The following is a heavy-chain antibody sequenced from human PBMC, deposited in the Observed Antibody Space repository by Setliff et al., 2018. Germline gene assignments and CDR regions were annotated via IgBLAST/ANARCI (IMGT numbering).Heavy chain of an antibody. D-gene: IGHD2-21*02. V-gene: IGHV1-46*01. J-gene: IGHJ4*02. CDR3: ARDPPYCGGDCYPDY. CDR1: GYTFTSYY. CDR2: INPSGGST. Sequence: GASVKVSCKASGYTFTSYYMHWVRQAPGQGLEWMGIINPSGGSTSYAQKFQGRVTMTTDTSTRTAYMEVTSLRSDDTAVYYCARDPPYCGGDCYPDYWGQGTLVTVSS.